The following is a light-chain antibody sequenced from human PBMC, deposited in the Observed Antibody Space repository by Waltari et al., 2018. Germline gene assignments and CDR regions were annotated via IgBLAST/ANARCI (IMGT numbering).Light chain of an antibody. CDR3: QQYGSSPWT. J-gene: IGKJ1*01. CDR2: GAS. CDR1: QSVSSSY. V-gene: IGKV3-20*01. Sequence: EIVLTQSPGTLSLCQGERATLSCRDSQSVSSSYLAWYQQKPGQAPRVLIHGASNRATGIPDRFSGSGSGTDFTLTISRLEPEDFAVYYCQQYGSSPWTFGQGTKVEIK.